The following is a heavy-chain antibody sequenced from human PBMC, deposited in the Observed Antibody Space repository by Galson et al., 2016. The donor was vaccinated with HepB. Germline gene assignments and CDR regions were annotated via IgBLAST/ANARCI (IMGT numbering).Heavy chain of an antibody. Sequence: PALVKPTQTLTLTCTFSGFSLSTSGVGVGWIRQPPGKALEWLALIYWNDDKRYSPSLKSRLSITKDTSKNQVVLTMTNMDPVDRATYYCAHSAGDNLYCSSISCSVGAYYDTWGQGTLVTVSS. CDR1: GFSLSTSGVG. J-gene: IGHJ4*02. CDR2: IYWNDDK. D-gene: IGHD2-2*01. CDR3: AHSAGDNLYCSSISCSVGAYYDT. V-gene: IGHV2-5*01.